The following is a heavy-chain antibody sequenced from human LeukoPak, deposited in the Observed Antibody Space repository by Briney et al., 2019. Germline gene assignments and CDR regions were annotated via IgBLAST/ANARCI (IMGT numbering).Heavy chain of an antibody. CDR2: IYYSGTT. J-gene: IGHJ5*02. CDR1: GGYIDSNS. CDR3: AIRSSIGKNWVDP. D-gene: IGHD6-13*01. V-gene: IGHV4-59*01. Sequence: LETLSLTCTVSGGYIDSNSRPWLRQPPGKGLEWIGCIYYSGTTNYNPSLKSRVTMSVDMSKNQFSLKLRSVTAADPAGYCCAIRSSIGKNWVDPWGQGTLVTVSS.